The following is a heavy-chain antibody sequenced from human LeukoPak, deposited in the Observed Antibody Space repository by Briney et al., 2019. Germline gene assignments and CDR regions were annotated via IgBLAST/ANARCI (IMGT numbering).Heavy chain of an antibody. J-gene: IGHJ4*02. CDR2: IYTSGST. V-gene: IGHV4-61*02. D-gene: IGHD1-26*01. Sequence: SETLSLTCTVSGGSISSGSYYWSWIRQPAGKGLEWIGRIYTSGSTNYNPSLKSRVTISVDTSKNQFSLKLRSVTAADTAVYYCARGSGSYLLWGQGSLVTVSS. CDR1: GGSISSGSYY. CDR3: ARGSGSYLL.